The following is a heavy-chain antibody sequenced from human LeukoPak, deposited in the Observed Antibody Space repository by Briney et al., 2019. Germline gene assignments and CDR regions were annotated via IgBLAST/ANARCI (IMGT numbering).Heavy chain of an antibody. CDR2: LYYSGST. CDR3: AKVDAMDPYYYYVMDV. CDR1: GGSISSGDYY. D-gene: IGHD5-18*01. Sequence: SQTLSLTCTVSGGSISSGDYYWSWLRQPPGTGLEWIGYLYYSGSTYYHPSLKSRVTVSVDTSKNQFSLKLSSVTAADTAVYYCAKVDAMDPYYYYVMDVWGQGSTVSVCS. V-gene: IGHV4-30-4*01. J-gene: IGHJ6*02.